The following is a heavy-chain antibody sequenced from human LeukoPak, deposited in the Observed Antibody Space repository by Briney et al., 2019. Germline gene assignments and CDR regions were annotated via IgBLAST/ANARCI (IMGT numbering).Heavy chain of an antibody. CDR2: ISGSGSTI. CDR3: ATVYNSGSYSAFHF. J-gene: IGHJ3*01. V-gene: IGHV3-48*03. D-gene: IGHD6-19*01. CDR1: GLTFRSYE. Sequence: PGGSLRLSCAASGLTFRSYEMNWVRQAPGKGLEWISYISGSGSTIYYADSVKGRFTISRDNARNSLYLQMRSLGAEDTAVYYCATVYNSGSYSAFHFWGQGTMVTVSS.